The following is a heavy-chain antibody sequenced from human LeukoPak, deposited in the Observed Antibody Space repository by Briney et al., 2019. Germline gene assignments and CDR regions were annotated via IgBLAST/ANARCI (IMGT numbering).Heavy chain of an antibody. CDR3: ARYIVSYPHDAFDI. CDR1: GGSISSYY. Sequence: SETLSLTCIVSGGSISSYYWSWIRQPAGKGLEWIGRLYSSGDTNYNPSLKSRVTISVDTSKKQFSLKLSSVTAADTAFYYCARYIVSYPHDAFDIWGQGTMVTVSS. CDR2: LYSSGDT. V-gene: IGHV4-4*07. D-gene: IGHD1-26*01. J-gene: IGHJ3*02.